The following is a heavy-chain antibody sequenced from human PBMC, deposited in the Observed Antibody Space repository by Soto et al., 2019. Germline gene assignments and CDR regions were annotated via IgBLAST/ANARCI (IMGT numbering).Heavy chain of an antibody. D-gene: IGHD3-3*01. Sequence: EVQLVESGGGLVQPGGSLRLSCAASGFSISSYWMYWVRQVPGKGLVWVSRIGSDGSGITYADAVKGRFTISRDNAKNMLYLQMNSLRAEDTAGYCCALFAVVNRVGCWGRGTLVGVSS. J-gene: IGHJ4*02. CDR2: IGSDGSGI. CDR3: ALFAVVNRVGC. V-gene: IGHV3-74*01. CDR1: GFSISSYW.